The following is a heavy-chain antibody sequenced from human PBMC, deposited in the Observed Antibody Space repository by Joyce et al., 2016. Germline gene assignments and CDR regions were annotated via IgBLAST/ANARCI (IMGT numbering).Heavy chain of an antibody. D-gene: IGHD5-18*01. CDR1: GFTFSSYA. CDR3: AKGYSYGSTVFDS. J-gene: IGHJ4*02. CDR2: ISGSGGST. V-gene: IGHV3-23*01. Sequence: EVQLLESGGGLVQPGGSLRLSCAASGFTFSSYAMNWVRQAPGKGLEWVSGISGSGGSTYYVDSVKGRFTISRDNSKNTLYLQMNTLRAEDTALYYCAKGYSYGSTVFDSWGQGTLVTVSS.